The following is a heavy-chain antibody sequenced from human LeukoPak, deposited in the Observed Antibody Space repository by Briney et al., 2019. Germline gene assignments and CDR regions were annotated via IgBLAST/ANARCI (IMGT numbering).Heavy chain of an antibody. CDR3: VRGVGVSRFNYRDS. V-gene: IGHV3-33*01. CDR2: IWYDASNK. J-gene: IGHJ5*01. CDR1: EITSSTYA. Sequence: EGSLRPSYAASEITSSTYANHWRRQPPNNRQERVAIIWYDASNKYYADSEKRRTTISRDNSKNTLYLQMNSLRDDDTAVYYCVRGVGVSRFNYRDSWGQGTLVTVSS. D-gene: IGHD1-7*01.